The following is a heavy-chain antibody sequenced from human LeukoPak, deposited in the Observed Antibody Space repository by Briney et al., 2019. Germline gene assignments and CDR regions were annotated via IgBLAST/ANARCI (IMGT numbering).Heavy chain of an antibody. CDR1: GFTFSSYS. J-gene: IGHJ4*02. CDR2: ISDSGGST. V-gene: IGHV3-23*01. CDR3: AKVKQQLVLDY. D-gene: IGHD6-13*01. Sequence: GGSLRLSCAASGFTFSSYSMNWVRQAPGKGLEWVSSISDSGGSTYYADSVKGRFTISRDNSKNTLYLQMNSLRAEDTAVYYCAKVKQQLVLDYWGQGTLVTVSS.